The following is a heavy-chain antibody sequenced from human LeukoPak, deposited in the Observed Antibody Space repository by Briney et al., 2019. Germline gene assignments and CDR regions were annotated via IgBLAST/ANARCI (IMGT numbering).Heavy chain of an antibody. V-gene: IGHV3-23*01. CDR2: ISASGGST. Sequence: GGSLRLSCAASGFTFSTYAMYWVRQAPGKGLEWVSGISASGGSTYYADSVKGRFTVSRDNPKNTLCLQMNSLRAEDTAPYYCAKEVLGGYSYGYGFANWGQGTLVTVSS. CDR3: AKEVLGGYSYGYGFAN. D-gene: IGHD5-18*01. CDR1: GFTFSTYA. J-gene: IGHJ4*02.